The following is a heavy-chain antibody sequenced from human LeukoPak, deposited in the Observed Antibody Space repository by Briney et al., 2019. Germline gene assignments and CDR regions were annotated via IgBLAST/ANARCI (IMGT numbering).Heavy chain of an antibody. V-gene: IGHV3-21*04. J-gene: IGHJ4*02. Sequence: GGSLRLSCAVSGFTFSSYSMNRVRQAPGKGLEWVSSISSSSSYIYYADSVKGRFTISRDNAKNSQYLQMNSLRVEDTALYYCARAQTYGDSRLLLDYWGQGTLVTVSS. D-gene: IGHD4-17*01. CDR1: GFTFSSYS. CDR3: ARAQTYGDSRLLLDY. CDR2: ISSSSSYI.